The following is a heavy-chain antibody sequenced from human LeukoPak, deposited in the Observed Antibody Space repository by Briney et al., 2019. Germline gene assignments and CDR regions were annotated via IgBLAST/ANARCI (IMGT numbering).Heavy chain of an antibody. CDR2: ISYDGSNK. D-gene: IGHD3-10*01. Sequence: PGGSLRLSCAASGFTFSSYAMHWVRQAPGKGLEWVAVISYDGSNKYYADSVKGRFTISRDNSKNTLYLQMNSLRAEDTAVYYCARDSPDYGSRSYYYNWFDPWGQGTLVTVSS. V-gene: IGHV3-30-3*01. CDR3: ARDSPDYGSRSYYYNWFDP. J-gene: IGHJ5*02. CDR1: GFTFSSYA.